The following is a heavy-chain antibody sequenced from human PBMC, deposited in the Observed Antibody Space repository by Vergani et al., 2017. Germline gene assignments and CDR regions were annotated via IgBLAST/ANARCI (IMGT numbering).Heavy chain of an antibody. Sequence: EVQLVQSGAEVKKPGESLKISCKGSGYSFTSYWIGWVRQMPGKGLEWMGIIYPGDSDTRYSPSFQGQVTISADKSISTAYLQWSSLKASDTAMYYCGKWDYYGSGSYYPDYGMDVWGQGTTVTVSS. CDR1: GYSFTSYW. CDR3: GKWDYYGSGSYYPDYGMDV. D-gene: IGHD3-10*01. V-gene: IGHV5-51*01. CDR2: IYPGDSDT. J-gene: IGHJ6*02.